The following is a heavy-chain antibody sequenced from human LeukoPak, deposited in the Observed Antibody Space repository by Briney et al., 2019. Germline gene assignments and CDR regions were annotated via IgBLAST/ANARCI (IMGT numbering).Heavy chain of an antibody. J-gene: IGHJ4*02. Sequence: SEILSLTCTVSGDFISTYYWSWIRQSPGKGLEWIGYIYYSGRTKYNASLKSRITMSVDTSKNQFSLKLSSVAAADTAVYYCARHEISSNWYPAFLDYWGQGTLVTVSS. CDR3: ARHEISSNWYPAFLDY. CDR2: IYYSGRT. CDR1: GDFISTYY. D-gene: IGHD6-13*01. V-gene: IGHV4-59*08.